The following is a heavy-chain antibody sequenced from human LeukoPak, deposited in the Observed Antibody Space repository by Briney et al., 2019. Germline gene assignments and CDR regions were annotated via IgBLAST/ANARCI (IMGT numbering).Heavy chain of an antibody. CDR1: GYTFTSYY. D-gene: IGHD4-17*01. Sequence: GASVKVSCKASGYTFTSYYMHWVRQAPGQGLEWMGIINPSGGSTSYAQKFQGRVTMTRDMSTSTVYMELSSLRSEDTAVYYCARATTVTTVLAYYYYYMDVWGKGTTVTVSS. CDR2: INPSGGST. J-gene: IGHJ6*03. V-gene: IGHV1-46*01. CDR3: ARATTVTTVLAYYYYYMDV.